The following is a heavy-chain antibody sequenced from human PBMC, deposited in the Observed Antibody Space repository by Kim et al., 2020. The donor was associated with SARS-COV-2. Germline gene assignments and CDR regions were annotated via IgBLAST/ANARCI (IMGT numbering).Heavy chain of an antibody. CDR3: ARVVVAATPKDYYYGMDV. CDR2: INPSGGST. Sequence: ASVKVSCKASGYTFTSYYMHWVRQAPGQGLEWMGIINPSGGSTSYAPKFQGRVTMTRDTSTSTVYMELSSLRSEDTAVYYCARVVVAATPKDYYYGMDVWGQETTVTVSS. J-gene: IGHJ6*02. V-gene: IGHV1-46*01. D-gene: IGHD2-15*01. CDR1: GYTFTSYY.